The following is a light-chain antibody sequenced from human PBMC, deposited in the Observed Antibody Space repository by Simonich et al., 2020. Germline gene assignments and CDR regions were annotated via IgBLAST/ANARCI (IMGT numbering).Light chain of an antibody. CDR3: CSYAGSSTLV. CDR2: DVS. J-gene: IGLJ2*01. CDR1: SSDVGGYNY. V-gene: IGLV2-14*03. Sequence: QSALTQPASVSGSPGQSITISCTGTSSDVGGYNYFSWYQQHPGKAPKLMIYDVSNRPSGVSNRSSGSKSGNTASLTISGLQAEDEADYYCCSYAGSSTLVFGGGTKLTVL.